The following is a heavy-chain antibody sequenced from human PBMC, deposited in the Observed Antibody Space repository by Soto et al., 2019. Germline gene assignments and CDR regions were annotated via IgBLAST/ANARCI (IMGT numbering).Heavy chain of an antibody. Sequence: PSETLSLTCAVYGGSFSGYYWSWIRQPPGKGLEWIGEINHSGSTNYNPSLKSRVTISVDTSKNQFSLKLSSVTAADTAVYYCARGSVTMIVVVTPYYYGMDVWGQGTTVTVSS. CDR2: INHSGST. D-gene: IGHD3-22*01. CDR3: ARGSVTMIVVVTPYYYGMDV. CDR1: GGSFSGYY. V-gene: IGHV4-34*01. J-gene: IGHJ6*02.